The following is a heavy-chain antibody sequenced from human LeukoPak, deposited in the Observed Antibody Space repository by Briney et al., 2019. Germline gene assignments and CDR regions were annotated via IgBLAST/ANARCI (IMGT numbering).Heavy chain of an antibody. CDR1: GGSISSYY. CDR3: ALFARCYWG. J-gene: IGHJ4*02. V-gene: IGHV4-59*01. D-gene: IGHD3-10*01. CDR2: IYYSGST. Sequence: SETLSLTCTVSGGSISSYYWSWIRQPPGKGLEWIGYIYYSGSTNYNPSLKSRVTISVDTSKNQFSLKLSSVPAADTAVYYCALFARCYWGWGQGTLVTVSS.